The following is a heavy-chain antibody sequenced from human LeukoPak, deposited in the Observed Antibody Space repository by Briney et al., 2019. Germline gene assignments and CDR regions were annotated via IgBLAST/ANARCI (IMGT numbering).Heavy chain of an antibody. D-gene: IGHD3-10*01. V-gene: IGHV1-18*01. CDR1: GYTFTSYG. Sequence: ASVKVSCKASGYTFTSYGISWVRQAPGQGLEWMGWISAYNGNTNYAQKLQGRVTMTTDTSTSTAYMELRSLRSDDTAVYYCARTGHGRITMVPHFDYWGQGTLVTVSS. CDR3: ARTGHGRITMVPHFDY. CDR2: ISAYNGNT. J-gene: IGHJ4*02.